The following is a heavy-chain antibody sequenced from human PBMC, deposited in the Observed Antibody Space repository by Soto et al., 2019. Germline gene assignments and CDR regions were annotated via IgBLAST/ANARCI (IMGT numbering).Heavy chain of an antibody. V-gene: IGHV5-51*01. Sequence: GDSLNISCKGPGHLFNNHWIGWVRQTPGKGLEWMGLIFTRDSETKTSPSFQGHVSFSVDNSINTVYLQWTSLKTTDTGIYLCERGYLDSGNGYDLCGPRALVTVS. D-gene: IGHD3-10*01. CDR1: GHLFNNHW. CDR3: ERGYLDSGNGYDL. CDR2: IFTRDSET. J-gene: IGHJ5*02.